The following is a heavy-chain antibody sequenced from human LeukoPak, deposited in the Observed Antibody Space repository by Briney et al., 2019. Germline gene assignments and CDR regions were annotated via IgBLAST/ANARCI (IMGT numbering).Heavy chain of an antibody. CDR2: IIPIFGTA. CDR3: ARGGKYYYDSSGSFYYYYMDV. D-gene: IGHD3-22*01. J-gene: IGHJ6*03. CDR1: GGTFSSYA. V-gene: IGHV1-69*06. Sequence: SVKFFCKASGGTFSSYAISWVRQAPAQGLEWMGGIIPIFGTANYAQKFQGRVTITADKSTSTAYMELSSLRSEDTAVYYCARGGKYYYDSSGSFYYYYMDVWGKGTTVTISS.